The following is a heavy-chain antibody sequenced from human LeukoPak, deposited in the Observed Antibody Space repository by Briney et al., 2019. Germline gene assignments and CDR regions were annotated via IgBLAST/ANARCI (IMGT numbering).Heavy chain of an antibody. CDR1: KFTFSNYA. CDR2: ISAGGDST. D-gene: IGHD3-10*01. CDR3: ARDPRGNWGTLFDN. V-gene: IGHV3-23*01. J-gene: IGHJ4*02. Sequence: PGGSLRLSCAASKFTFSNYAMSWVRQTPGKGLAWVSGISAGGDSTYYAASARGRFTISRDNSKNTLYLQMNSLRVEDTALYYCARDPRGNWGTLFDNWGQGTLVTVSS.